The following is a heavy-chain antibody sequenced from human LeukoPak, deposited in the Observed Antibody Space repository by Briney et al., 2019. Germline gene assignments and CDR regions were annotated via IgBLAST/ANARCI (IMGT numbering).Heavy chain of an antibody. CDR3: AREARLLWFGELLYKNYYYYYMDV. V-gene: IGHV1-18*01. J-gene: IGHJ6*03. D-gene: IGHD3-10*01. CDR2: ISAYNGNT. Sequence: ASVKVSCKASGYTFTSYGISWVRQAPGQGLEWMGWISAYNGNTNYAQKLQGRVTMTTDTSTSTAYMELRSLRSDDTAVYYCAREARLLWFGELLYKNYYYYYMDVWGKGTTVTVSS. CDR1: GYTFTSYG.